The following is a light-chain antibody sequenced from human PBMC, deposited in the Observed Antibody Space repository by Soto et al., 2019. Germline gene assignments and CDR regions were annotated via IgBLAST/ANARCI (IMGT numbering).Light chain of an antibody. CDR1: QSVSSTY. Sequence: EIVLTQSPGTLSLSPGERATLSCRASQSVSSTYLAWYQQKPGQAPRLLIYGASSRASGVPDRFSASGSGTGFSLTISSLEPDDSAVYYCQQRSNWHPLTFGGVSKAEI. CDR3: QQRSNWHPLT. J-gene: IGKJ4*01. V-gene: IGKV3D-20*02. CDR2: GAS.